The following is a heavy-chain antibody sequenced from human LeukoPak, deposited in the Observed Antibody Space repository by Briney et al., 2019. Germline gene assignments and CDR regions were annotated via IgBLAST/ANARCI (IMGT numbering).Heavy chain of an antibody. D-gene: IGHD2-15*01. CDR2: IYYSGST. CDR1: GGSISSGGYY. Sequence: SETLSLTCTVSGGSISSGGYYWSWIRQHPGKGLEWIGYIYYSGSTYYNPSLKSRVTISVDTSKNQFSLKLSSVTAADTAVYYCARGGCSGGSCEYNWFDPWGQGTLVTVSS. V-gene: IGHV4-31*03. CDR3: ARGGCSGGSCEYNWFDP. J-gene: IGHJ5*02.